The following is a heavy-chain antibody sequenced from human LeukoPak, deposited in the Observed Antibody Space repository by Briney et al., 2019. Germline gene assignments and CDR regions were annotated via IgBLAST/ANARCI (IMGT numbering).Heavy chain of an antibody. D-gene: IGHD3-22*01. CDR2: INPNSGGT. J-gene: IGHJ4*02. Sequence: ASVKVSCKASGYTFTGYYMHWVRQALGQGLEWMGWINPNSGGTNYAQKFQGRVTMTRDTSISTAYMELSRLRSDDTAVYYCARDGRITMIVPFDYWGQGTLVTVSS. CDR1: GYTFTGYY. CDR3: ARDGRITMIVPFDY. V-gene: IGHV1-2*02.